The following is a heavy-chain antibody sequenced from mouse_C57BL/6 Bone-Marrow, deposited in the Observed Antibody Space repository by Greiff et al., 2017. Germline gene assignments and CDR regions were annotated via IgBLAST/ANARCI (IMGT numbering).Heavy chain of an antibody. J-gene: IGHJ3*01. Sequence: VKLQQPGAELVMPGASVKLSCKASGYTFTSYWMHWVKQRPGQGLEWIGEIEPSDSSTNYNQKFKGKSTLTVDQSSSTAYMQLISLTSADSAVYYCSSNWRFAYWGQGTLLTVSA. CDR2: IEPSDSST. V-gene: IGHV1-69*01. CDR3: SSNWRFAY. CDR1: GYTFTSYW.